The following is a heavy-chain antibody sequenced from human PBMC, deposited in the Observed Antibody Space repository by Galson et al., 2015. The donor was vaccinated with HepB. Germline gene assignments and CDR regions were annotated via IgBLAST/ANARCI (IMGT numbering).Heavy chain of an antibody. CDR2: ISGSGYTK. CDR3: ARDLSDGYYGY. Sequence: SLRLSCAASGFSFSDYYMTWIRQAPGKGLECISSISGSGYTKYYADSVKGRFSVSRDNAKNSLYLQMSNLRADDTAVYFCARDLSDGYYGYWGQGTLVTVSS. CDR1: GFSFSDYY. V-gene: IGHV3-11*01. D-gene: IGHD3-3*01. J-gene: IGHJ4*02.